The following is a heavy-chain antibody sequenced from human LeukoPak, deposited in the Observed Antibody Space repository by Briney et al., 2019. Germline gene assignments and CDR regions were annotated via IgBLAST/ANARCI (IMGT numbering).Heavy chain of an antibody. CDR2: ISAYNGNT. CDR3: ARAKWESSTTCYGA. Sequence: ASVKVSCKASGYTFTSYGISWVRQAPGQGLEWMGWISAYNGNTNYAQKLQGRVTMTTDTSTSTAYMELRSLRSDDTAVYYCARAKWESSTTCYGAWGQGTLVTVSS. CDR1: GYTFTSYG. J-gene: IGHJ5*02. D-gene: IGHD2-2*01. V-gene: IGHV1-18*01.